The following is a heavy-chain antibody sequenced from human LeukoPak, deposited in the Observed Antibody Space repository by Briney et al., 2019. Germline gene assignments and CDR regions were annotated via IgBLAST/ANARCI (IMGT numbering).Heavy chain of an antibody. D-gene: IGHD3-10*01. J-gene: IGHJ6*03. CDR1: GFTVSSNY. V-gene: IGHV3-53*01. CDR2: IYSGGST. CDR3: SASVYYYGSGRPSYYYYMDV. Sequence: QAGGSLRLSCAASGFTVSSNYMSWVRQAPGKGLEWVSVIYSGGSTYYADSVKGRFTISRDNSKNTLYLQMNSLRAEDTAVCYCSASVYYYGSGRPSYYYYMDVWGKGTTVTISS.